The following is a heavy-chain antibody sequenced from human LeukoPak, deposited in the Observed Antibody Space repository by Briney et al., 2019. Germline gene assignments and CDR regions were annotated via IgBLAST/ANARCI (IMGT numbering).Heavy chain of an antibody. CDR1: GFTFSTYA. Sequence: SGGSLRLSCAASGFTFSTYAMSWVRQAPGKGLEWVSVISGSGGSTYYADSVKGRFTISRDSAKNSLYLQLNSLRAEDTAVYYCKSGGAAPGSFDYWGQGTLVTVSP. D-gene: IGHD1-1*01. V-gene: IGHV3-23*01. CDR2: ISGSGGST. J-gene: IGHJ4*02. CDR3: KSGGAAPGSFDY.